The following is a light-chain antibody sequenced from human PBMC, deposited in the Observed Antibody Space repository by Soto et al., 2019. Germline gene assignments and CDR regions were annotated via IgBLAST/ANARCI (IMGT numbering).Light chain of an antibody. V-gene: IGKV3-11*01. CDR3: QQYHNWPA. CDR2: DAS. CDR1: QSVTNY. Sequence: EIFLTQSPDTLSLSPGERATLTCRASQSVTNYIAWYQQRPGQAPRLLIYDASNRATGVPARFSGSGSGTDFTLTISDLEPADFGLYYCQQYHNWPAFGQGTKVDIK. J-gene: IGKJ1*01.